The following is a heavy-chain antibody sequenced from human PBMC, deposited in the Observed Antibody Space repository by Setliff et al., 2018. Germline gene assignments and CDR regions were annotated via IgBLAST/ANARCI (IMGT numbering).Heavy chain of an antibody. J-gene: IGHJ5*02. CDR2: IDHSGNT. Sequence: SETLSLTCAVYDGSFSGYYWSWIRQPPGKGLEWIGEIDHSGNTNYNPSLKSRVTIFVDTSKNQFSLKLNSVTAADMAVYYCARGYCSSSGCFFAGWFDPWGQGTLVTV. CDR3: ARGYCSSSGCFFAGWFDP. V-gene: IGHV4-34*01. D-gene: IGHD2-2*01. CDR1: DGSFSGYY.